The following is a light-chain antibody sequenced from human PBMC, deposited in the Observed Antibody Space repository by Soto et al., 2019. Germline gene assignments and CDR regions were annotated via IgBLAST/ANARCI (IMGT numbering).Light chain of an antibody. V-gene: IGKV3-15*01. CDR1: QSVGGD. Sequence: EIVMTQSPVTLSVSPGERATLSCRASQSVGGDLAWYQQKPGQAPRLLIYRASTRATGIPARFSGSGSGTEFTLTISSLQSEDFAVYYCQQYNNWPPWTFGQGTKVEIK. CDR3: QQYNNWPPWT. CDR2: RAS. J-gene: IGKJ1*01.